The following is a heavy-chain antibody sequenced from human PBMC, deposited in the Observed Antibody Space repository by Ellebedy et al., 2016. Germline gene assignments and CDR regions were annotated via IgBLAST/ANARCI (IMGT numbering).Heavy chain of an antibody. Sequence: SETLSLXXTVYGDSIRSSGHWWSWVRQAPGRGLEWIGEMYPKGYTNYNPSLKSRVTMSRDASKNQFSLTLSSVTAADTAVYFCARVEADDYGDYCRLYAYDVWGQGTAVTVSS. CDR2: MYPKGYT. J-gene: IGHJ3*01. V-gene: IGHV4-4*02. D-gene: IGHD4-17*01. CDR3: ARVEADDYGDYCRLYAYDV. CDR1: GDSIRSSGHW.